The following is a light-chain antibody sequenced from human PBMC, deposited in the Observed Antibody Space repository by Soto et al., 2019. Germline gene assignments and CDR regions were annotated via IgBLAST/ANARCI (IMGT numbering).Light chain of an antibody. J-gene: IGLJ2*01. CDR3: ASWDDSLSGVI. V-gene: IGLV1-47*01. CDR2: RNN. CDR1: SSNIGSDY. Sequence: HSVLTQPPSASGTPGQRVTISCSGSSSNIGSDYVFWYQQFPGTTPKVLIYRNNQRPSGVPDRFSGSKSGTSASLAISGLRSEDEADYYCASWDDSLSGVIFGGGTKLTVL.